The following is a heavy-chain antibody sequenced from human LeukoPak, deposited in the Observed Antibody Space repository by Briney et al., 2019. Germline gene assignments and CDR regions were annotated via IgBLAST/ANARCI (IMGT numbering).Heavy chain of an antibody. Sequence: SEALSLTCTVSGGSISSYYWSWIRQPPGKGLEWIGYIYYSGSTNYNPSLKSRVTISVDTSRNQFSLKLSSVTAADTAVYYCASSIHNWFDPWGQGTLVTVSS. CDR2: IYYSGST. CDR3: ASSIHNWFDP. V-gene: IGHV4-59*01. D-gene: IGHD2-2*01. J-gene: IGHJ5*02. CDR1: GGSISSYY.